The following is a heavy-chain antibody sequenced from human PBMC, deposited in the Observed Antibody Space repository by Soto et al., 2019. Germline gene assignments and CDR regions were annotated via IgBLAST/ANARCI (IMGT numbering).Heavy chain of an antibody. V-gene: IGHV2-5*02. CDR2: IYWDDDK. CDR3: AHRTTTVTWWFDP. Sequence: QITLKESGPTLVKPTQTLTLTCTFSGFSLTTSGVGVGWISQPPGKALEWLALIYWDDDKRYSPSLKSRPTITKENSKNQLVLIMTNTDPADTATYLCAHRTTTVTWWFDPWGQGTLVTVSS. J-gene: IGHJ5*02. D-gene: IGHD4-17*01. CDR1: GFSLTTSGVG.